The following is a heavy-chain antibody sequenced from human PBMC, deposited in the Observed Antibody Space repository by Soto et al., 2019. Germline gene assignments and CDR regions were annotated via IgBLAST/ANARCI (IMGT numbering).Heavy chain of an antibody. CDR3: ATPWGYGSGSYYPDV. V-gene: IGHV1-24*01. J-gene: IGHJ6*02. Sequence: VASVKVSCKVSGYTLTELSMHWVRQAPGKGLEWMGGFDPEDGETIYAQKFQGRVTMTEDTSTDTAYMELSSLRSEDTAVYYCATPWGYGSGSYYPDVWGQGTTVTVSS. CDR1: GYTLTELS. D-gene: IGHD3-10*01. CDR2: FDPEDGET.